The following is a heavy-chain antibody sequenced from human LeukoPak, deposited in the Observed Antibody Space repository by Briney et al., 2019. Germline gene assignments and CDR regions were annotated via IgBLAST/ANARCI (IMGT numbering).Heavy chain of an antibody. V-gene: IGHV3-21*01. D-gene: IGHD2-2*01. J-gene: IGHJ2*01. CDR1: GFTFSTCS. CDR3: ARDPGPFFEYQLLDSHFDL. Sequence: GGSLRLSCAASGFTFSTCSMSWVRQAPGKGLEWVSSISSRSNYIYYADSVKGRFTISRDNAKNSLYLQMNSLRAEDTAVYYCARDPGPFFEYQLLDSHFDLWGRGTLVTVSS. CDR2: ISSRSNYI.